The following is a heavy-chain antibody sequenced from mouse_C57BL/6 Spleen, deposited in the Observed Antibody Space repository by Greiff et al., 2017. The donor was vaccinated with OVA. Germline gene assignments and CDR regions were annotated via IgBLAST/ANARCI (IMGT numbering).Heavy chain of an antibody. V-gene: IGHV1-42*01. CDR2: INPSTGGT. Sequence: EVQLQQSGPELVKPGASVKISCKASGYSFTGYYMNWVKQSPEKSLEWIGEINPSTGGTTYNQKFKAKATLTVDKSSSTAYMQLKSLTSEESEVSYCARSGAGSQSHFWYFDVWGTGATVTVSS. CDR1: GYSFTGYY. D-gene: IGHD1-1*01. J-gene: IGHJ1*03. CDR3: ARSGAGSQSHFWYFDV.